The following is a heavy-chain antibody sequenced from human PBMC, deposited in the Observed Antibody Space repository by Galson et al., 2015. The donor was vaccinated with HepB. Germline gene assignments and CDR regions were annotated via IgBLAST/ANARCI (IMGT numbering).Heavy chain of an antibody. J-gene: IGHJ4*02. D-gene: IGHD3-22*01. CDR2: IYHSGST. V-gene: IGHV4-4*02. CDR3: ARYYYDSSGYFDY. CDR1: GGSISSSNW. Sequence: ETLSLTCAVSGGSISSSNWWSWVRQPPGKGLEWIGEIYHSGSTNYNPSLKSRVTISVDKSKNQFSLKLSSVTAADTAVYYCARYYYDSSGYFDYWGQGTLVTVSS.